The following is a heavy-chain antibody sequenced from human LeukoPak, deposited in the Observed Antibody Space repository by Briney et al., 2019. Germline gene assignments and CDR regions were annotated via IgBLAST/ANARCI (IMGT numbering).Heavy chain of an antibody. J-gene: IGHJ4*02. CDR2: ISGSGGST. D-gene: IGHD6-13*01. CDR3: AKSYSSSWSPFFDY. Sequence: GGSLRLSCAASGFTFSSYAMSWVRQAPGKGLEGVSAISGSGGSTYYADSVKGRFTISRDNSKNTLYLQMNSLRADDTAVYYCAKSYSSSWSPFFDYWGQRTLVTVSS. V-gene: IGHV3-23*01. CDR1: GFTFSSYA.